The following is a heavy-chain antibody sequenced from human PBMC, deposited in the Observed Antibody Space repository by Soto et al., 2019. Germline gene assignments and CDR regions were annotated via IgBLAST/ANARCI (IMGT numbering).Heavy chain of an antibody. Sequence: SETLSLTCTVSGCSISSYYWSWIRQPPGKGLEWIGYIYYSGSTNYNPSLKSRVTISVDTSKNQFSLKLSSVTAADTAVYYCARGIAVAGTLFDYWGQGTLVTVSS. CDR3: ARGIAVAGTLFDY. V-gene: IGHV4-59*01. J-gene: IGHJ4*02. CDR1: GCSISSYY. CDR2: IYYSGST. D-gene: IGHD6-19*01.